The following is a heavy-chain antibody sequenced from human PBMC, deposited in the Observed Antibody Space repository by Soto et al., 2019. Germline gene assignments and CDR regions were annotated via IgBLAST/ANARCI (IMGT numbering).Heavy chain of an antibody. CDR2: INPSGGST. CDR3: AREAIVLRYFDWLGSWFDH. Sequence: ASVKVSCKASGYTFTSYYMHWVRQAPGQGLEWMGIINPSGGSTSYAQKFQGRVTMTRDTSTSTVYMELSSLRSEDTAVYYCAREAIVLRYFDWLGSWFDHWGQGTLVTVS. D-gene: IGHD3-9*01. V-gene: IGHV1-46*03. CDR1: GYTFTSYY. J-gene: IGHJ5*02.